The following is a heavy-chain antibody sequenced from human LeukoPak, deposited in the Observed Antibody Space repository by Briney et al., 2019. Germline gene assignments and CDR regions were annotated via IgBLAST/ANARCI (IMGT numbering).Heavy chain of an antibody. V-gene: IGHV3-23*01. D-gene: IGHD1-26*01. Sequence: GGSLRLSCAASGFTFSSYAMSWVRQAPGKGLGWVSAISGSGGSTYYADSVKGRFTISRDNSKNTLYLQMNSLRAEGTSVYYCARGVRSYQALVDYWGQGTLVTVSS. CDR1: GFTFSSYA. J-gene: IGHJ4*02. CDR2: ISGSGGST. CDR3: ARGVRSYQALVDY.